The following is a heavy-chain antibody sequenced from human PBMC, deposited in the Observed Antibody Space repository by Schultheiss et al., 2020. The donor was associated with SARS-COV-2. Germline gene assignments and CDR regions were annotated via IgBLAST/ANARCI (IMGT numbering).Heavy chain of an antibody. CDR1: GGSVSSGSYY. CDR2: IYYSGST. Sequence: SETLSLTCTVSGGSVSSGSYYWSWIRQPPGKGLEWIGYIYYSGSTNYNPSLKSRVTISVDTSKNQFSLRLRSATAADTAVYYCARAHGSGYLDGLDYWGQGTLVTVSS. V-gene: IGHV4-61*01. J-gene: IGHJ4*02. D-gene: IGHD3-22*01. CDR3: ARAHGSGYLDGLDY.